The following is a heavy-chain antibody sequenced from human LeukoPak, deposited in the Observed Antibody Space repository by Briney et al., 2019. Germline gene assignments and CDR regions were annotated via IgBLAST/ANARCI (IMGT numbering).Heavy chain of an antibody. J-gene: IGHJ3*02. V-gene: IGHV4-4*02. CDR3: ARYSGSYPHDAFEI. Sequence: SGTLSLTCAVSGGSIRNSNWWSWVRQPPGKGLEWIGEIYHSGSTSYNPSLKSRVTISVDTSKNQFSLKLRSVTAADTAVYYCARYSGSYPHDAFEIWGQGTMVTVSS. CDR2: IYHSGST. CDR1: GGSIRNSNW. D-gene: IGHD1-26*01.